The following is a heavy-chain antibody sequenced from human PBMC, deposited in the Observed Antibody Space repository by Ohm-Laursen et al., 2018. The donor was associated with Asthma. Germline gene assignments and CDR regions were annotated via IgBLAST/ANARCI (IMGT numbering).Heavy chain of an antibody. CDR1: GFTFSSFG. D-gene: IGHD3-10*01. CDR2: IYYSGST. V-gene: IGHV4-59*08. J-gene: IGHJ4*02. Sequence: LRLSCTASGFTFSSFGMHWVRQAPGKGLEWIGYIYYSGSTYYNPSLKSRVTISVDTSKNQFSLKLSSVTAADTAVYYCARRGEGGRSFDYWGQGTLVTVSS. CDR3: ARRGEGGRSFDY.